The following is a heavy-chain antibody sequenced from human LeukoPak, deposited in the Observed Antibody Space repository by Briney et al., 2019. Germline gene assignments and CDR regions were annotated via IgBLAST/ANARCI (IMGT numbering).Heavy chain of an antibody. D-gene: IGHD7-27*01. J-gene: IGHJ4*02. V-gene: IGHV1-18*01. CDR3: ARDNLGFDY. CDR2: ISAYNGNT. CDR1: GYTFTSFG. Sequence: ASVKVSCKASGYTFTSFGIIWVRQAPGQGLEWMGWISAYNGNTNYAQKVQGRITMTTDRSTSTAYMELRSLRPDDTAVYYCARDNLGFDYWGQGTLVTVS.